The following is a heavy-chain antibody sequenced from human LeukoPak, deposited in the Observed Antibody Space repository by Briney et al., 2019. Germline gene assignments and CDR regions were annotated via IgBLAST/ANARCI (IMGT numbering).Heavy chain of an antibody. CDR1: GFTFSSYS. CDR2: ISSSSSYI. CDR3: ARDSYYYDSSGFID. V-gene: IGHV3-21*01. J-gene: IGHJ4*02. D-gene: IGHD3-22*01. Sequence: GGSLGLSCAASGFTFSSYSMNWVRQAPGKGLEWVSSISSSSSYIYYADSVKGRFTISRDNAKNSLYLQMNSLRAEDTAVYYCARDSYYYDSSGFIDWGQGTLVTVSS.